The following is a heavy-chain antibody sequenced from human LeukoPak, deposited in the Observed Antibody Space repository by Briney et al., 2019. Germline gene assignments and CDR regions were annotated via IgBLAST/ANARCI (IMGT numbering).Heavy chain of an antibody. CDR2: ISGSGGST. CDR3: AKASSLLVRMGPTIDY. D-gene: IGHD6-13*01. CDR1: GFTFSSYA. Sequence: GGSLRLSCAASGFTFSSYAMSWVRQAPGKGLEWVSAISGSGGSTYYADSVKGRFTISRDNSKNTLYLQMNSLRAEDTAVYYCAKASSLLVRMGPTIDYWGQGTLVTVSS. V-gene: IGHV3-23*01. J-gene: IGHJ4*02.